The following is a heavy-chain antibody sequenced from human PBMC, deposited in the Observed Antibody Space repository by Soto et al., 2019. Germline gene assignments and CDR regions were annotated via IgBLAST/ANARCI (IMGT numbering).Heavy chain of an antibody. D-gene: IGHD2-21*02. CDR2: ITSSGGII. Sequence: EVQLLESGGGLVQPGGSLRLSCAASGFTFSSYAMSWVRQAPGKGLEWVSAITSSGGIIYYADSVKGRFTISIDNSKNPLYLQMNSLGAEDTAGYFCAKLPGDSWGYFDYWGQGTLVTVSS. J-gene: IGHJ4*02. CDR1: GFTFSSYA. V-gene: IGHV3-23*01. CDR3: AKLPGDSWGYFDY.